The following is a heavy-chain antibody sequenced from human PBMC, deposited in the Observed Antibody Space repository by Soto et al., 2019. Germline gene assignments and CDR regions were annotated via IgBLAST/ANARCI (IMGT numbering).Heavy chain of an antibody. CDR2: ISYSGST. J-gene: IGHJ4*02. Sequence: PSETLSLTCTVSGGSMSSHYWTWLRQPPGKGLEWIGCISYSGSTYYNPSLKSRVTISADTSRNQFSLKLSSVIAADTAVYYCARADPDASVGYWGQGTLVTVSS. CDR1: GGSMSSHY. D-gene: IGHD3-16*01. V-gene: IGHV4-59*11. CDR3: ARADPDASVGY.